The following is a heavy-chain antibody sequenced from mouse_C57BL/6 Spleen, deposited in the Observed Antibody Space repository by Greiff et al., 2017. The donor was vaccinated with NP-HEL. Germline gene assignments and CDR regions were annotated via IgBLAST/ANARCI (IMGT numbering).Heavy chain of an antibody. D-gene: IGHD1-1*02. CDR1: GYSITSGYY. J-gene: IGHJ3*01. Sequence: EVQLVESGPGLVKPSQSLSLTCSVTGYSITSGYYWNWIRQFPGNKLEWMGYISYDGSNNYNPSLKNRISITRDTSKNQFFLKLNSVTTEDTATYYCARYDYGLFAYWGQGTLVTVSA. CDR2: ISYDGSN. V-gene: IGHV3-6*01. CDR3: ARYDYGLFAY.